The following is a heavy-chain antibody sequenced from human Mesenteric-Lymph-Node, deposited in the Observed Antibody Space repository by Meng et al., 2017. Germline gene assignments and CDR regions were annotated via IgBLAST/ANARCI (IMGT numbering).Heavy chain of an antibody. D-gene: IGHD3-9*01. CDR3: ARGIIRYFDWLLSYYYYYGMDV. J-gene: IGHJ6*02. Sequence: SETLSLTCTVSGYSIGSGYYWGWIRQPPGKGLEWIGSIYHSGSTYYNPSLKSRVTISVDTSKNQFSLKLSSVTAADTAVYYCARGIIRYFDWLLSYYYYYGMDVWGQGTTVTVSS. CDR2: IYHSGST. CDR1: GYSIGSGYY. V-gene: IGHV4-38-2*02.